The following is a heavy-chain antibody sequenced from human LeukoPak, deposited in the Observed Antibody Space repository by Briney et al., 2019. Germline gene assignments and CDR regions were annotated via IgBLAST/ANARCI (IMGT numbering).Heavy chain of an antibody. V-gene: IGHV3-23*01. CDR1: GFMFRNYG. Sequence: PGGSLRLSCAASGFMFRNYGMSWIRQLPGKGLEWLSAITGSGASTYYADSVKGRFTISRDNARDTLFLHMNGLRAEDTAIYYCVKDSLVAVSCFDHRGTGTLVTVSS. CDR3: VKDSLVAVSCFDH. CDR2: ITGSGAST. J-gene: IGHJ4*02. D-gene: IGHD3-16*01.